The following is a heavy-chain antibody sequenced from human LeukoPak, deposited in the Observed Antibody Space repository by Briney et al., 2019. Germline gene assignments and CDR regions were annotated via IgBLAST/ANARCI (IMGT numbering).Heavy chain of an antibody. CDR2: ISSNGLTT. D-gene: IGHD5-12*01. V-gene: IGHV3-64*01. J-gene: IGHJ3*02. Sequence: GGSLRLSCAASGFTFSYYAMHWVRQAPGKGLEYVSTISSNGLTTYYGNSVKGRFTVSRDNSKNTLYLQMGSLRPEDMAVYYCVRDLKWLETFDIWGRGTMVTVSS. CDR3: VRDLKWLETFDI. CDR1: GFTFSYYA.